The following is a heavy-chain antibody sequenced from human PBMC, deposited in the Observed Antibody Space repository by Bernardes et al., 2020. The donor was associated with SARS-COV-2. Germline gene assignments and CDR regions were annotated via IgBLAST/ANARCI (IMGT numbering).Heavy chain of an antibody. CDR2: IWYDGSNK. CDR1: GFTFSSYG. Sequence: GGSLRLSCAASGFTFSSYGMHWVRQAPGKGLEWVAVIWYDGSNKYYADSVKGRFTISRDNSKNTLYLQMNSLRAEDTAVYYCAVGGQGVTLYYFDYWGQGTLVTVSS. D-gene: IGHD3-10*01. CDR3: AVGGQGVTLYYFDY. V-gene: IGHV3-33*01. J-gene: IGHJ4*02.